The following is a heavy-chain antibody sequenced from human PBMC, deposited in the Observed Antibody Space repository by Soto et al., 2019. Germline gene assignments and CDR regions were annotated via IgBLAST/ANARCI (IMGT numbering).Heavy chain of an antibody. D-gene: IGHD3-22*01. J-gene: IGHJ4*02. V-gene: IGHV4-30-4*02. CDR1: GGSISSSSYY. CDR3: ARGHYYYESSGYYPY. CDR2: IYSRGTT. Sequence: PSETLSLTCTVSGGSISSSSYYWGWIRQPPGKGLEWIGYIYSRGTTYDNPSLRSRVIISVDTSKNQFSLKLSSVTVADTAVYYCARGHYYYESSGYYPYWGQGTLVTVSS.